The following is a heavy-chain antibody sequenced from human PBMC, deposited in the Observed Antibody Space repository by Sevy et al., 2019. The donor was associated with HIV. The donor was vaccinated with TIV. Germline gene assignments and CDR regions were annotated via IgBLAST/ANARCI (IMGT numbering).Heavy chain of an antibody. V-gene: IGHV1-69*13. CDR2: IIPMFGTA. CDR1: GGTFSSDA. CDR3: ARGRRLSGGNDYYYYYGMDV. D-gene: IGHD2-15*01. Sequence: ASVKVSCKASGGTFSSDAISWVRQAPGQGLEWMGGIIPMFGTANYAQKFQRRVTITAKDSTSTAYIDLSSLRSEDTAVYYGARGRRLSGGNDYYYYYGMDVWGQGTTVTVSS. J-gene: IGHJ6*02.